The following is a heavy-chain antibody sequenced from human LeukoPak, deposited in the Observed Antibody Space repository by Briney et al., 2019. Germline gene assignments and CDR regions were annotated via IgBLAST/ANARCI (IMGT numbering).Heavy chain of an antibody. CDR3: ARSFGASQQYTSSWNYYYMDV. V-gene: IGHV1-46*01. CDR1: GYTFTNYY. Sequence: GASVKVSCKASGYTFTNYYAHWVRQAPGQGLEWMGIINPSGGSTSYPQKFQGRVTMTRDMSTSTVYMELSSLRSEDTAVFYCARSFGASQQYTSSWNYYYMDVWGEGTTVTVSS. CDR2: INPSGGST. J-gene: IGHJ6*03. D-gene: IGHD6-13*01.